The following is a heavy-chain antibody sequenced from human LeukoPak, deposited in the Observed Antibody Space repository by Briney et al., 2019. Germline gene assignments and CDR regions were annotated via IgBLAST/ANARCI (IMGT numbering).Heavy chain of an antibody. V-gene: IGHV3-23*01. D-gene: IGHD3-10*01. CDR1: GFTFSSYA. Sequence: PGGSLRLSCAASGFTFSSYAMSWVRQAPGKGLEWVSAISGSGGSTYYADSVKGRFTISRDNSKNTLYLQMNSLRAEDTAVYYCAKIGSENIRRGELLLRRCFLDYWGQGTLVTVSS. CDR2: ISGSGGST. CDR3: AKIGSENIRRGELLLRRCFLDY. J-gene: IGHJ4*02.